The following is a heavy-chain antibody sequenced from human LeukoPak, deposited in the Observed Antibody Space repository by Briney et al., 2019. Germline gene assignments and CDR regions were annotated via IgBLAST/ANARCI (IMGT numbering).Heavy chain of an antibody. CDR2: INHSGST. J-gene: IGHJ5*02. Sequence: PSETLSLTCAVYGGSFSGYYWSWIRQPPGKGLEWIGEINHSGSTNYNPSLKSRVTISVDTSKNQFSLKLSSVTAADTAVYYCARGRASRQFDPWGQGTLVTVSS. CDR3: ARGRASRQFDP. V-gene: IGHV4-34*01. CDR1: GGSFSGYY. D-gene: IGHD6-13*01.